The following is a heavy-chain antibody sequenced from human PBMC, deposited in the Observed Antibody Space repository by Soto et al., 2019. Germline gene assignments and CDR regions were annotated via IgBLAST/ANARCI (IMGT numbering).Heavy chain of an antibody. Sequence: GGSLRLSCAASGVTFSIYAMTGVRQAPGKGLEWVSSMSRNGDNTYYADSVKGRFTISRDNSKNTLYLQMNSLRAEDTAIYYCAKDESNSNPLYYFDFWGRGTLVTVSS. V-gene: IGHV3-23*01. CDR2: MSRNGDNT. J-gene: IGHJ4*02. D-gene: IGHD3-22*01. CDR1: GVTFSIYA. CDR3: AKDESNSNPLYYFDF.